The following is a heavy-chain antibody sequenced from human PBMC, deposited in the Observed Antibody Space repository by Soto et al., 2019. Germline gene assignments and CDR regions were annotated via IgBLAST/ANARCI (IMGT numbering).Heavy chain of an antibody. J-gene: IGHJ4*02. CDR2: IYPDDSDI. V-gene: IGHV5-51*01. CDR3: VRPDSNGYYEY. Sequence: PGESLKISFKASGYSFTSYLICWVRQMPVKGLEWMGIIYPDDSDIRYSPYFQGQVTISADKSISTAYLQWSSLKASDTAIYYCVRPDSNGYYEYWGQGTLVTVFS. D-gene: IGHD3-22*01. CDR1: GYSFTSYL.